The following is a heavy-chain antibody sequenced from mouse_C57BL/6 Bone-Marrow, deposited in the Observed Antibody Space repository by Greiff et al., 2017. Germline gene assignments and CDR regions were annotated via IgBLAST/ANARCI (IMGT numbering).Heavy chain of an antibody. J-gene: IGHJ2*01. Sequence: QVQLQQPGAELVKPGASVKLSCKASGYTFTSYWMHWVKQRPGQGLEWIGMIHPTSGSPNYNEKFKSKATLTVDKSSSTAYMQLSSLTSEDSAVYYCASGCDYDPPFDYWGQGTTLTVSS. CDR3: ASGCDYDPPFDY. V-gene: IGHV1-64*01. D-gene: IGHD2-4*01. CDR2: IHPTSGSP. CDR1: GYTFTSYW.